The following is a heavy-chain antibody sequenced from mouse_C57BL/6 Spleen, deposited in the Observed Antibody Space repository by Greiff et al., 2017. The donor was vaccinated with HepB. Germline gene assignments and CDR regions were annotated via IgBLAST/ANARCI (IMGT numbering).Heavy chain of an antibody. J-gene: IGHJ4*01. CDR2: MNPGSGGT. D-gene: IGHD1-1*01. Sequence: VQGVESGAELVRPGTSVKVSCKASGYAFTNYLIEWVKQRPGQGLEWIGVMNPGSGGTNYNEKFKGKATLTADKSSSTAYMQLSSLTSEDSAVYFCARKGYYGSSSYAMDYWGQGTSVTVSS. CDR1: GYAFTNYL. V-gene: IGHV1-54*01. CDR3: ARKGYYGSSSYAMDY.